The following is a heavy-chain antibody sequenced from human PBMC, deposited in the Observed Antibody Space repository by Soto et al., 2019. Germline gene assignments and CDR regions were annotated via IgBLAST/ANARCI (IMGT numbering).Heavy chain of an antibody. V-gene: IGHV4-34*01. CDR2: INHSGST. Sequence: QVQLQQWGAGLLKPSETLSLTCAVYGGSFSGYYWSWIRQPPGKGLEWIGEINHSGSTNYNPSLKSRVTISVDTSKNQFSLKLSSVTAADTAVYYCAKRHPVAGYFDLWGQGTLVTVSS. J-gene: IGHJ4*02. D-gene: IGHD6-19*01. CDR1: GGSFSGYY. CDR3: AKRHPVAGYFDL.